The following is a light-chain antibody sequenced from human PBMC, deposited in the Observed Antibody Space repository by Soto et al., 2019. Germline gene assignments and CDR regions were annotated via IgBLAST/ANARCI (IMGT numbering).Light chain of an antibody. CDR1: SSDVGGYDY. CDR3: SSYTSSSPLGV. CDR2: DVS. J-gene: IGLJ1*01. V-gene: IGLV2-14*01. Sequence: QSALTQPASVSGSPGQSITISCTGTSSDVGGYDYVSWYQQHPGKAPKLMVYDVSNRPSGVSNRFSGSKSGNTASLTISGLQAGDEADYYGSSYTSSSPLGVFGTGTKLTVL.